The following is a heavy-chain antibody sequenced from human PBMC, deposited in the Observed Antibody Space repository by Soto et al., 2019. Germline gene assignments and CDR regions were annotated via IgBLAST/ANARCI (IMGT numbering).Heavy chain of an antibody. CDR2: VWYDGSKK. CDR1: GFTFSEYG. CDR3: ARDRGHAWEAFAYYFDY. V-gene: IGHV3-33*01. J-gene: IGHJ4*02. D-gene: IGHD1-26*01. Sequence: SLRLSCAASGFTFSEYGMHWVRQAPGKGLEWVAVVWYDGSKKYYIESVKGRFTISRDDSKNTLYLEMTSLRAEDTAVYYCARDRGHAWEAFAYYFDYWGQGTLVTVSS.